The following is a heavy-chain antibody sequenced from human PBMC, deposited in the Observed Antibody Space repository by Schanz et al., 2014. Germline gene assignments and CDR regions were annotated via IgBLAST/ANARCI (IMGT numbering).Heavy chain of an antibody. D-gene: IGHD3-3*01. CDR3: ARDKGGYYPFDY. Sequence: QVQLVESGGGLIQPGGSLRLSCAVSGFTVNTHYMSWVRQAPGKGLEWVAVIWYDGNNKYYADSVKGRFTISRDNSKNILYLQMNSLRAEDTAVYYCARDKGGYYPFDYWGQGTLVTVSS. CDR2: IWYDGNNK. V-gene: IGHV3-33*08. CDR1: GFTVNTHY. J-gene: IGHJ4*02.